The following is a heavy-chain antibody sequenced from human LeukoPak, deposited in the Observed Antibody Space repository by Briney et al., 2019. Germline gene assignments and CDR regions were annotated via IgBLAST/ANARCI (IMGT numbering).Heavy chain of an antibody. CDR3: ARDRADVDTAMDFDY. D-gene: IGHD5-18*01. Sequence: QSGGSLRLFCAASGFTFSSFAMTWVRQAPGKGLEWVSAISGSGYSTYYADSVKGRFTISRANSGNTLSLQMNSLRAEDTAVYYCARDRADVDTAMDFDYWGQGTLVTVSS. CDR1: GFTFSSFA. J-gene: IGHJ4*02. CDR2: ISGSGYST. V-gene: IGHV3-23*01.